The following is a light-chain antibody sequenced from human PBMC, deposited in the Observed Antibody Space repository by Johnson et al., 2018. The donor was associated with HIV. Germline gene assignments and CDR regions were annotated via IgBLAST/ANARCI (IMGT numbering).Light chain of an antibody. J-gene: IGLJ1*01. V-gene: IGLV1-51*01. CDR2: ENN. CDR1: SSNIGNNY. Sequence: QSVLTQPPSVSAAPGQKVTISCSGSSSNIGNNYVSWYQQLPGTAPTLLIYENNQRSSGIPDRFSGSKSATSATLGITGLQTGDEADYYCGTWDSSLSVYVFGSGTKVTVL. CDR3: GTWDSSLSVYV.